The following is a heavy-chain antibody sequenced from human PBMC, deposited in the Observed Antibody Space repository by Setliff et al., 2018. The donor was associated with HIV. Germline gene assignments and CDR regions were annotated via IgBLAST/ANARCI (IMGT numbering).Heavy chain of an antibody. J-gene: IGHJ4*02. CDR3: ARVSKGDYGGNLDS. Sequence: LSLTCTVSGGSISGYYWSWIRQPAGKGLEWIGRIYPSGSTSYNPSLQSRVVMSVDTSKNQFSLRLISVTAADTAVYFCARVSKGDYGGNLDSWGQGTLVTVSS. CDR1: GGSISGYY. CDR2: IYPSGST. V-gene: IGHV4-4*07. D-gene: IGHD4-17*01.